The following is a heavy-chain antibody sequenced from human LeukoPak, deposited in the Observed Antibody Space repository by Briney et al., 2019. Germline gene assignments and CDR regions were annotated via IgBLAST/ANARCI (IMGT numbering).Heavy chain of an antibody. Sequence: GESLKISCTGSGYTFIDYWIGWVRQMPGKGLEWMGIIYPGDSDTRYSPSFQGQVTISADKSISTAYLQWSSLKASDTAMYYCARQEGYYASGSYDYWGQGTLVTVSS. V-gene: IGHV5-51*01. CDR3: ARQEGYYASGSYDY. CDR2: IYPGDSDT. D-gene: IGHD3-10*01. CDR1: GYTFIDYW. J-gene: IGHJ4*02.